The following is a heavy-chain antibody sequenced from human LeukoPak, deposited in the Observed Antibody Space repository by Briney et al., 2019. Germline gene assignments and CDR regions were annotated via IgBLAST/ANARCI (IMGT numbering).Heavy chain of an antibody. J-gene: IGHJ4*02. Sequence: PGGSLRLSCGASGFIFSTYSMTWVRQAPGKGLEWVANIKEDGSEKHYVDSLKGRFTISRDNAKNSLYLQMNGLRAEDTAVYYCVGGGGTFVYWGQGTLVTVSS. D-gene: IGHD1-1*01. CDR2: IKEDGSEK. CDR1: GFIFSTYS. V-gene: IGHV3-7*05. CDR3: VGGGGTFVY.